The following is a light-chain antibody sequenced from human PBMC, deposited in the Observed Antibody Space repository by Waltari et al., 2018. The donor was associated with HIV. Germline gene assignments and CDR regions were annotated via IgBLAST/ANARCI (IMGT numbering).Light chain of an antibody. CDR2: EVS. J-gene: IGLJ2*01. V-gene: IGLV2-14*01. CDR1: SRDVGGYNS. Sequence: QSALPQPASVSGSPGQSITISCTGTSRDVGGYNSVSWYQHHPGKAPKLMIYEVSNRPSGVSNRFSGSKSGNTASLTISGLRAEDEADYYCSSYTSSSTLVFGGGTKLTVL. CDR3: SSYTSSSTLV.